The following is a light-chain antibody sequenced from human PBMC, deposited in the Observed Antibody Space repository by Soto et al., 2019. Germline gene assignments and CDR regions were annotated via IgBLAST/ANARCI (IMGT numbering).Light chain of an antibody. J-gene: IGLJ1*01. CDR2: EVT. Sequence: QSALTQPPSASGSPGQSVTISCTGTSSDLGDYNYVSWYQHHPGKAPKLMIYEVTKRPSGVPDRFSGSKSGNTASLTVSGLQAEDEADYYCSSYAGSNNPDVFGTGTKLTVL. CDR1: SSDLGDYNY. CDR3: SSYAGSNNPDV. V-gene: IGLV2-8*01.